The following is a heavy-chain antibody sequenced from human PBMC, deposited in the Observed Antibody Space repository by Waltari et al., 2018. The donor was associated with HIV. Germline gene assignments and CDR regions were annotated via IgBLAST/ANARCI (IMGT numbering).Heavy chain of an antibody. Sequence: VRLVESGGGVIQTGWSVGLACAATGVSLGTFGLHGVRQAPGGGLEWLAFIPYDGTDEYYLESVKARFTISRDNSKNTLFLQMSGLRTDDTAYYFCAKDLKARGIDPSLLDTWGQGTLVTVSS. J-gene: IGHJ1*01. CDR1: GVSLGTFG. D-gene: IGHD3-10*01. CDR3: AKDLKARGIDPSLLDT. CDR2: IPYDGTDE. V-gene: IGHV3-30*02.